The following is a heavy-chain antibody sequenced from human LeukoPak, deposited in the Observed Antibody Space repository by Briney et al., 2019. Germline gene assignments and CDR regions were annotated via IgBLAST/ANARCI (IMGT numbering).Heavy chain of an antibody. CDR3: ASSYSSSSQSGYYGMDV. Sequence: GGSLRLSCAASGFTFSSYAMSWVRQAPGKGLEWVSAISGSGGSTYYADSVKGRFTISRDNSKNTLYLQMNSLRAEDTAVYYCASSYSSSSQSGYYGMDVWGQGTTVTVSS. CDR1: GFTFSSYA. V-gene: IGHV3-23*01. CDR2: ISGSGGST. D-gene: IGHD6-6*01. J-gene: IGHJ6*02.